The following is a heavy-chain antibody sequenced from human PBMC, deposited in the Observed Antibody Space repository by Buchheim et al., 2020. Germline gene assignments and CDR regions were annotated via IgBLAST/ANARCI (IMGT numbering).Heavy chain of an antibody. CDR1: GFTFSSYW. Sequence: EVQLVESGGILVQPGGSLGLSCAASGFTFSSYWMSWVRQAPGKGLEWVANIREDGGKEYYGDSGKGRFPICRDNAKTSLCLQMNSLRVEDTAVYYCARGQFSSGSYYFDYWGQGTL. J-gene: IGHJ4*02. D-gene: IGHD6-19*01. CDR3: ARGQFSSGSYYFDY. CDR2: IREDGGKE. V-gene: IGHV3-7*01.